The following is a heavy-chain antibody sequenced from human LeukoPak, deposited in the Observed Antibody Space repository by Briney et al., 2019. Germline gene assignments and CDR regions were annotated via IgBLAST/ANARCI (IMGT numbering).Heavy chain of an antibody. CDR3: ARGLTYYYGSGSLQYYYYYGMDV. CDR2: INHSGST. J-gene: IGHJ6*04. CDR1: GGSFSGYY. Sequence: SETLSPTCAVYGGSFSGYYWSWIRQPPGKGLEWIGEINHSGSTNYNPSLKSRVTISVDTSKNQFSLKLSSVTAADTAVYYCARGLTYYYGSGSLQYYYYYGMDVWGKGTTVTVSS. D-gene: IGHD3-10*01. V-gene: IGHV4-34*01.